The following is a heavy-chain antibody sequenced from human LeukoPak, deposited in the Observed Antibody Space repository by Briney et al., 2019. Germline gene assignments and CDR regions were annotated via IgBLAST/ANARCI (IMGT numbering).Heavy chain of an antibody. CDR3: ASRQVGSSSPRSFDY. V-gene: IGHV1-8*01. CDR2: MNPNSGNT. D-gene: IGHD6-13*01. J-gene: IGHJ4*02. CDR1: GYTFTSYD. Sequence: ASVKVSCKASGYTFTSYDINWVRQATGQGLEWMGWMNPNSGNTGYAQKFQGRVTMTRNTSISPAYMELSSLRSEDPAVYYCASRQVGSSSPRSFDYWGQGTLVTVSS.